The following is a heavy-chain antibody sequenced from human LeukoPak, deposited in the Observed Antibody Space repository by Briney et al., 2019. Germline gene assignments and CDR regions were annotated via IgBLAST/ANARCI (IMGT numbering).Heavy chain of an antibody. D-gene: IGHD5-18*01. J-gene: IGHJ6*03. CDR2: RSYDGSNK. V-gene: IGHV3-30*18. Sequence: GSLRLSCSASGFTFSSYGMHWVRQAPGRGPEWVAVRSYDGSNKYYADSVKGRFTISRDNSKNTLYLQVSSPRAEDTAIYYCAKGLKTAVGPYKGYHYYMDVWGKGTTVTVSS. CDR1: GFTFSSYG. CDR3: AKGLKTAVGPYKGYHYYMDV.